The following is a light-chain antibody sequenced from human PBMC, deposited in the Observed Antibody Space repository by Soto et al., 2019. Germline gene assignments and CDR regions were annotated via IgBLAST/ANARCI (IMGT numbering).Light chain of an antibody. Sequence: ENVLTQSPDTLSLSPGERATLSCRASQSVSSSYLAWYQQTPGQAPRLLIYGTSNRATGIPDRFSGSGSGTDFTLTISRLEPEDFAVYYCQQYGNSRWTFGQGTKVDIK. CDR1: QSVSSSY. CDR2: GTS. J-gene: IGKJ1*01. CDR3: QQYGNSRWT. V-gene: IGKV3-20*01.